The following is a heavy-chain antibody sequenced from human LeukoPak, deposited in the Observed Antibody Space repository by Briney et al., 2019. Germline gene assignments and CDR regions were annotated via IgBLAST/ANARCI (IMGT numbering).Heavy chain of an antibody. J-gene: IGHJ4*02. V-gene: IGHV3-74*01. Sequence: GGSLRLSCVASGFSFSTYWMHWVRQAPGKGLMWVSRIKNDGSVTSYADSVKGRFTISRDNAKNTLYLQMNSLRADDTAVYYCARSPNCGGDCFWGQGTLVTVSS. CDR1: GFSFSTYW. CDR2: IKNDGSVT. CDR3: ARSPNCGGDCF. D-gene: IGHD2-21*02.